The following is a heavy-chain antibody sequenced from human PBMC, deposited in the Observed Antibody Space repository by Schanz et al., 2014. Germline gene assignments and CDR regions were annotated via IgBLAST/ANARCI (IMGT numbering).Heavy chain of an antibody. J-gene: IGHJ2*01. CDR2: ISPYNGNT. D-gene: IGHD3-16*01. V-gene: IGHV1-18*01. Sequence: VQLVQSGAEVKKPGASVKVSCKASGYTFTSYGISWVRQAPGQGLEWMGWISPYNGNTNYAQKLQGRVTMTADTSTSTAYMELRSLRSDDTAHYYCVRVPSRDVSFDLWGRGTLVTVSS. CDR1: GYTFTSYG. CDR3: VRVPSRDVSFDL.